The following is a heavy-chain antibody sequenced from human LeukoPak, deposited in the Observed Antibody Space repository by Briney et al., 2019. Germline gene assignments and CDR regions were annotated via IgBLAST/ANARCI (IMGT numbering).Heavy chain of an antibody. J-gene: IGHJ4*02. CDR2: IYSGGST. Sequence: GGSLRLSCAASGFTVSSNYMSWVRQAPGKGLEWVSVIYSGGSTYYADSVKGRFTISRDNSKNTLYLQMNSLRVEDTAVYYCAKIPHYYDSSGYYAYWGQGTLVTVSS. CDR3: AKIPHYYDSSGYYAY. CDR1: GFTVSSNY. D-gene: IGHD3-22*01. V-gene: IGHV3-66*01.